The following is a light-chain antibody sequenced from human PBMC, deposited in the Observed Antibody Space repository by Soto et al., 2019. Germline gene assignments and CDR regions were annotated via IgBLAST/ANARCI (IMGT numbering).Light chain of an antibody. CDR2: AAS. CDR3: QQYYSFPWT. CDR1: QCISSY. Sequence: VIWMTKSPSLLSASTGDRVTISCRMSQCISSYLAWYQQKQGKAPELLIYAASTLQSGVPSRFSGSGSGTDFTLTISCLQSEDFATYYWQQYYSFPWTFGQGPKVEVK. V-gene: IGKV1D-8*01. J-gene: IGKJ1*01.